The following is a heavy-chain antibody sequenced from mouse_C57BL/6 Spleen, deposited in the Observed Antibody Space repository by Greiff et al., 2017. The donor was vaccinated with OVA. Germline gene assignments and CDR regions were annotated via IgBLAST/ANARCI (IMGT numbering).Heavy chain of an antibody. CDR1: GYTFTSYG. J-gene: IGHJ2*01. CDR3: ARKPNWEKGFDY. Sequence: VQLQQSGAELARPGASVKLSCKASGYTFTSYGISWVKQRTGQGLEWIGEIYPRSGNTYYNEKFKGKATLTADKSSSTAYMELRSLTSEDSAVYFCARKPNWEKGFDYWGQGTTLTVSS. V-gene: IGHV1-81*01. D-gene: IGHD4-1*02. CDR2: IYPRSGNT.